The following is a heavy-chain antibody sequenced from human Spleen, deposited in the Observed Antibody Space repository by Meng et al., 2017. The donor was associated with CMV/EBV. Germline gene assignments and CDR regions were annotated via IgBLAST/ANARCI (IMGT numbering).Heavy chain of an antibody. V-gene: IGHV1-18*01. J-gene: IGHJ4*02. CDR3: ASTSSGFGVVLDY. CDR1: GYTFTSYD. D-gene: IGHD3-3*01. Sequence: KASGYTFTSYDISGVRQAPEQGLEWMGWISAYNGNTNYAQKLQGRVTMTTDTSTSTAYMELRSLRSDDTAVYYCASTSSGFGVVLDYWGQGSLVTVSS. CDR2: ISAYNGNT.